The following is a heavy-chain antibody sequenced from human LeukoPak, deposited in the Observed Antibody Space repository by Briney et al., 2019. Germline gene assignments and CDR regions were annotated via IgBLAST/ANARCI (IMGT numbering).Heavy chain of an antibody. D-gene: IGHD6-13*01. CDR3: ARDQRGGRISWYSHFDF. CDR2: INPTSANT. V-gene: IGHV1-46*01. CDR1: RYTFTPYY. Sequence: GASVKVSCKAYRYTFTPYYMHWVRQAPGQGLEWMGIINPTSANTRYAQKFQGRVTMTRDTSTSTVYMELSSLTSEDTAVYYCARDQRGGRISWYSHFDFWGQGTLVTASS. J-gene: IGHJ4*02.